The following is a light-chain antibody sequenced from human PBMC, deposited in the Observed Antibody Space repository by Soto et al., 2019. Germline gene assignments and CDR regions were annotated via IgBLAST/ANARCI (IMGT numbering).Light chain of an antibody. J-gene: IGLJ2*01. CDR2: SDN. Sequence: VLTQPPSASGTPGQRVTISCSGSSSNIGTNTVIWYQQLPGAAPKLLIYSDNQRPSGVPDRFAGSKSGTSASLAISGLQSEDEADYYCAAWDVSLVVFGGGTQLTVL. CDR3: AAWDVSLVV. V-gene: IGLV1-44*01. CDR1: SSNIGTNT.